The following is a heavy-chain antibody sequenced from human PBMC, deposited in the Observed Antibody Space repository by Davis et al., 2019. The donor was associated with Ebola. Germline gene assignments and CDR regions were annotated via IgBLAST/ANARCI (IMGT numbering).Heavy chain of an antibody. D-gene: IGHD5-18*01. CDR3: ARPVSPGYTYGYYYYDMDV. V-gene: IGHV4-39*01. J-gene: IGHJ6*02. Sequence: SETLSLTCTVSGGSISSSTYYWGWIRQPPGTGLEWTGSIYNSGTTYYNPSLESRFTISVDTSKNQLSLKFTSVTATDTALYYCARPVSPGYTYGYYYYDMDVWGQGTTVTVSS. CDR2: IYNSGTT. CDR1: GGSISSSTYY.